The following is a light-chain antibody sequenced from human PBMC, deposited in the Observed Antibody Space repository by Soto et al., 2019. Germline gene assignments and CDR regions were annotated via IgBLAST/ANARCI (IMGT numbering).Light chain of an antibody. Sequence: VMTQSPATVSLSPGDSATLSCRASQSVSSKLAWYQQKTGQPPRILIFDESARATGVPDRLSGRGSGTDLTLTISRLEPEDFAVYYCQKRSNWPITCGQGTRLEIK. CDR1: QSVSSK. V-gene: IGKV3-11*01. CDR2: DES. J-gene: IGKJ5*01. CDR3: QKRSNWPIT.